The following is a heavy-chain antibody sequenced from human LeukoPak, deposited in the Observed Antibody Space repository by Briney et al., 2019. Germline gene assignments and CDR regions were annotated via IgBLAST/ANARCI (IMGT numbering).Heavy chain of an antibody. V-gene: IGHV4-38-2*02. D-gene: IGHD3-16*02. Sequence: SETLSLTCTVSGYSISSGYYWGWIRQPPGKGLEWIGSIYHSGSTYYNPSLKSRVTISVDTSKNQFSLKLSSVTAADTAVYYCASDYVWGSYRRFDYWGQGTLVTVSS. J-gene: IGHJ4*02. CDR1: GYSISSGYY. CDR3: ASDYVWGSYRRFDY. CDR2: IYHSGST.